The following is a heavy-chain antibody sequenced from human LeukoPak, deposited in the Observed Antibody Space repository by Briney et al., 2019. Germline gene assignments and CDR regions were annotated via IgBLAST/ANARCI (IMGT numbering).Heavy chain of an antibody. CDR2: TYYRSKWYN. CDR3: AREREGVVVAATPNWFDP. D-gene: IGHD2-15*01. V-gene: IGHV6-1*01. J-gene: IGHJ5*02. Sequence: SQTLSLTCAISGDSVSSNSAAWNWIRQSPSRGLEWLGRTYYRSKWYNDYAVSVKSRITINPDTSKNQFSLQLNSVTPEDTAVYYCAREREGVVVAATPNWFDPWGQGTLVTVSS. CDR1: GDSVSSNSAA.